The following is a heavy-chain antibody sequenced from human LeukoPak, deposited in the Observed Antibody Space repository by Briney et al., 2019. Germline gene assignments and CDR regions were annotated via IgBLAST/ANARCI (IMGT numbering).Heavy chain of an antibody. D-gene: IGHD2-2*01. J-gene: IGHJ4*02. V-gene: IGHV1-46*01. CDR2: INPSGGST. CDR3: GRDQLSRSFDY. CDR1: GYTFTSYY. Sequence: GASVKVSCKASGYTFTSYYMHWVRQAPGQGLEWMGIINPSGGSTSYAQKFQGRVTMTSDTSTSTVYMELSSLRSEDTAVYYCGRDQLSRSFDYWGQGTLVTVSS.